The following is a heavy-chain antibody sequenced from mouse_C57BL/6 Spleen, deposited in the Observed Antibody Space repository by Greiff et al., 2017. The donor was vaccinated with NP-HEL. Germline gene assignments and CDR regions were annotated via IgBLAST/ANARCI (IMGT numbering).Heavy chain of an antibody. CDR2: IRNKANGYTT. V-gene: IGHV7-3*01. CDR3: ARSSPYDYGSSRYYAMDY. Sequence: EVKLMESGGGLVQPGGSLSISCAASGFTFTDYYMSWVRQPPGKALEWLGFIRNKANGYTTEYSATVKGRFTISRDNSKIILYLQMNALRAEDSATYYCARSSPYDYGSSRYYAMDYWGQGTSVTVSS. D-gene: IGHD1-1*01. J-gene: IGHJ4*01. CDR1: GFTFTDYY.